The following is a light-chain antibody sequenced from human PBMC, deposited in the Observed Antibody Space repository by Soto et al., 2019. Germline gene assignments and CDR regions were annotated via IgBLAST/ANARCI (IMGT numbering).Light chain of an antibody. Sequence: EIVLTQSPATLSLSPGERATLSCSASQSVSSYLAWYQQKPGQAPRLLIYDASNRATGIPARFSGSGSGTDFTLTIGSLEPEDFAVYYCQQRSNWPPITFGQGTRLEIK. V-gene: IGKV3-11*01. J-gene: IGKJ5*01. CDR1: QSVSSY. CDR3: QQRSNWPPIT. CDR2: DAS.